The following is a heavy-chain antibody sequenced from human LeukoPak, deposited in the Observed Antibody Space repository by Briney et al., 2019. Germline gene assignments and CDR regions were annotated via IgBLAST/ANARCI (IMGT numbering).Heavy chain of an antibody. CDR2: ISTSGSPI. J-gene: IGHJ4*02. CDR3: ARKYCSSTGCLFDH. CDR1: GFSFSRYE. V-gene: IGHV3-48*03. D-gene: IGHD2-2*01. Sequence: GGSLRLSCAASGFSFSRYEMNWVRQAPGKGLEWVSYISTSGSPISYADSVKGRFTISRDNAKDSLYLQMNSLRAEDTAVYYCARKYCSSTGCLFDHWGQGTLVTVSS.